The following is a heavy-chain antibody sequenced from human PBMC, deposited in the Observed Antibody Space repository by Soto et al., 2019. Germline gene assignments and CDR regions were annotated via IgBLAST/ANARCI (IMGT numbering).Heavy chain of an antibody. CDR3: ARYCSGGSCYSSSRE. J-gene: IGHJ4*02. CDR2: ISSSSSYI. V-gene: IGHV3-21*01. CDR1: GFTFSSYS. Sequence: ESGGGLVKPGGSLRLSCAASGFTFSSYSMNWVRQAPGKGLEWVSSISSSSSYIYYADSVKGRFTISRDNAKNSLYLQMNSRRAEDTAVYYCARYCSGGSCYSSSREWGQGTLVTVSS. D-gene: IGHD2-15*01.